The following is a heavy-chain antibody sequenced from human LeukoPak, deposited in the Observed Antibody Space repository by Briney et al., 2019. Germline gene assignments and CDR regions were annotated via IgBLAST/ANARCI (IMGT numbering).Heavy chain of an antibody. Sequence: TSETLSLTCAVYGESFSGYYWTWIRQPPGKGLEWIGEINHSGSTNYNPSLKSRVTISVDTSKNQFSLKLSSVTAADTAVYYCARHSRTYYDILTGPYGGYFDYWGQRTLVTVSS. V-gene: IGHV4-34*01. CDR1: GESFSGYY. D-gene: IGHD3-9*01. CDR2: INHSGST. CDR3: ARHSRTYYDILTGPYGGYFDY. J-gene: IGHJ4*02.